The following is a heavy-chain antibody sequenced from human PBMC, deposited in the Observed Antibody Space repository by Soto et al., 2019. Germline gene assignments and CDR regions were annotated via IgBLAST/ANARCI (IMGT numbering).Heavy chain of an antibody. CDR2: IYYSGST. Sequence: PSETLSLTCTVSGGSISSYYWSWIRQPPGKGLEWIGYIYYSGSTNYNPSLKSRVTISVDTSKNQFSLKLSSVTAADTAVYYCARHALWFGEPPTFDYWGKGTLVTVSS. D-gene: IGHD3-10*01. J-gene: IGHJ4*02. CDR1: GGSISSYY. V-gene: IGHV4-59*08. CDR3: ARHALWFGEPPTFDY.